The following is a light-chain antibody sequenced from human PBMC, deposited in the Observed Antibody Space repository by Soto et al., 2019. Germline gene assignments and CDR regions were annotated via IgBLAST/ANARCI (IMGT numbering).Light chain of an antibody. V-gene: IGKV1-39*01. CDR2: GAS. CDR1: QSISIY. CDR3: QQTYTTPEIT. Sequence: DIQMTQSPSSLSASVGDRVTITCRASQSISIYLNWYQLKPGKAPNLLMYGASYLKSGVPTRFSGSGSGTEFTLTISSLQPEDVAISYCQQTYTTPEITFGQGTRLDIK. J-gene: IGKJ5*01.